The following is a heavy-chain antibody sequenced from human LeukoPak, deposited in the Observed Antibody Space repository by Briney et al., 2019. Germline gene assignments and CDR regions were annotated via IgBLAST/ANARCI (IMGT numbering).Heavy chain of an antibody. CDR1: RGTFSSYA. J-gene: IGHJ4*02. CDR2: IIPIFGTA. Sequence: SVKVSCKASRGTFSSYAISWVRQAPGQGLEWMGGIIPIFGTANYAQKFQGRVTITTDESTSTAYMELSSLRSEDTAVYYCARRRRRSSSEDYWGQGTLVTVSS. V-gene: IGHV1-69*05. CDR3: ARRRRRSSSEDY. D-gene: IGHD6-6*01.